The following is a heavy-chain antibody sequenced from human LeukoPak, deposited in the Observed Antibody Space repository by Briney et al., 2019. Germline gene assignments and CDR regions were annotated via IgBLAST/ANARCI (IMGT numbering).Heavy chain of an antibody. CDR3: ARNRGYSGYGMDV. Sequence: SGPTLVNPTQTLTLTCTFSGFSLSSSGMCVSWIRQPPGKALEWLARIDWDDDKHYTTSLKTRLTNSKDTSKNQVVLTMTSMDPVDTATYYCARNRGYSGYGMDVWGQGTTVTVSS. V-gene: IGHV2-70*11. CDR2: IDWDDDK. J-gene: IGHJ6*02. CDR1: GFSLSSSGMC. D-gene: IGHD5-12*01.